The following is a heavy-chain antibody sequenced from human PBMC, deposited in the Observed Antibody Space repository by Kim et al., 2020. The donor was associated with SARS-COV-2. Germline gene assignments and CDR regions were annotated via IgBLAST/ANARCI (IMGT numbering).Heavy chain of an antibody. D-gene: IGHD2-15*01. CDR3: ARVGLLLSSYYGMDV. CDR1: GGTFSSYA. J-gene: IGHJ6*02. Sequence: SVKVSCKASGGTFSSYAISWVRQAPGQGLEWMGGIIPIFGTANYAQKFQGRVTITADESTSTAYMELSSLRSEDTAVYYCARVGLLLSSYYGMDVWGQGTTVTVSS. V-gene: IGHV1-69*13. CDR2: IIPIFGTA.